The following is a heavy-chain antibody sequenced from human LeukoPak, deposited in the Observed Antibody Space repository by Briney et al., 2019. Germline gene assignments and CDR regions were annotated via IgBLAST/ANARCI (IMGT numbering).Heavy chain of an antibody. CDR3: ALKPYCTESKCFGFDC. D-gene: IGHD2-8*02. J-gene: IGHJ4*02. CDR1: GFTFSSYS. CDR2: ISGHDGSL. V-gene: IGHV3-23*01. Sequence: PGESLRLSCAASGFTFSSYSMNWVRQAPGKGLERVSSISGHDGSLHYADSVKGRFTISSDNSWNTVYLQMNSLRSEDTAVYYCALKPYCTESKCFGFDCWGQGIQVTVSS.